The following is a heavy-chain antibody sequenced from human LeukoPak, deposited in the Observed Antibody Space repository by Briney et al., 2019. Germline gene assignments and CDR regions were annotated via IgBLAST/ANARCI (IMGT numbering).Heavy chain of an antibody. D-gene: IGHD6-19*01. J-gene: IGHJ4*02. CDR3: ARDRGAVAGKYYSDY. V-gene: IGHV4-59*01. CDR1: GGSISSYY. CDR2: IYYSGST. Sequence: SETLSLTCTVSGGSISSYYWSWIRQPPGKGLEWIGYIYYSGSTNYNPSLKSRVTISVDTSKNQFSLKLSSVPAADTAVYYCARDRGAVAGKYYSDYWGQGTLVTVSS.